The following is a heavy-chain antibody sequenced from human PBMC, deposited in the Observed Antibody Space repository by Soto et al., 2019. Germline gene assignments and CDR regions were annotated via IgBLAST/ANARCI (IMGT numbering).Heavy chain of an antibody. Sequence: SETLSLTCAVSGYSISSGYYWGWIRQPPGKGLEWIGSIYHSGSTYYNPSLKSRVTISVDTSKNQFSLKLSSVTAADTAVYYCARDPSWNDAFDYYYGMDIWGQGTTVTVSS. CDR3: ARDPSWNDAFDYYYGMDI. CDR2: IYHSGST. J-gene: IGHJ6*02. V-gene: IGHV4-38-2*02. D-gene: IGHD1-1*01. CDR1: GYSISSGYY.